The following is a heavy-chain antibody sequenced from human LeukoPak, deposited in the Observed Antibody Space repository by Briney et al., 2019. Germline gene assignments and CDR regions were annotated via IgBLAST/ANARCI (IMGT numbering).Heavy chain of an antibody. CDR1: GFTFSSYE. CDR2: IGSSDSTT. Sequence: PGGSLRLSCVGSGFTFSSYEMNWVRQAPGKGLEWLSYIGSSDSTTHYADSVKGRFTISKDNSKNTLYLEMNSLRREDTAVYYCVKDRVNWGSIGVPGVMDHWGQGTLVTVSS. J-gene: IGHJ4*02. V-gene: IGHV3-48*03. D-gene: IGHD2-2*01. CDR3: VKDRVNWGSIGVPGVMDH.